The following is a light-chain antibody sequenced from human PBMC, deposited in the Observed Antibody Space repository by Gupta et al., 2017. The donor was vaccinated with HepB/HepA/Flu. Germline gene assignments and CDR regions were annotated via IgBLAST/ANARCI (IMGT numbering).Light chain of an antibody. Sequence: DIQITQSPSTLSPSVGDRVTITCRASQSISNWLAWYQQKPGKAPNLLIYKASSLESWVPSRFSGSGSGTEFTLTISSLQPDDFATYYCQQYHSYSHTFGQGTKLEIK. V-gene: IGKV1-5*03. CDR2: KAS. CDR3: QQYHSYSHT. J-gene: IGKJ2*01. CDR1: QSISNW.